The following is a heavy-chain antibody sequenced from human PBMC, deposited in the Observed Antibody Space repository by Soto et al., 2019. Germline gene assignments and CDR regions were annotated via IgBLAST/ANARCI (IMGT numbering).Heavy chain of an antibody. D-gene: IGHD7-27*01. CDR1: GGTFSSYA. CDR3: ARVRDPWGDFDY. J-gene: IGHJ4*02. Sequence: GASVKVSCKASGGTFSSYAISWVRQAPGQGLEWMGGIIPMFGTANYAQKFQGRVTITADKSTSTAYMELSSLRSEDTAVYYCARVRDPWGDFDYWGQGTLVTAPQ. V-gene: IGHV1-69*06. CDR2: IIPMFGTA.